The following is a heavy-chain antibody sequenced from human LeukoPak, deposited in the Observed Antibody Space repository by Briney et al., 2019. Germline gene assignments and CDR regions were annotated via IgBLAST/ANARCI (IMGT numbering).Heavy chain of an antibody. CDR3: ARDDYYDSSAYRENPFDV. CDR2: IIPILGTT. Sequence: ASVKVSCKASGDTFSSYAISWLRQAPGQGLEWMGGIIPILGTTNYAQKFQGRVTITADESTSTLYMELRSLRSEDTAIYYCARDDYYDSSAYRENPFDVWGQGTIVTVSS. J-gene: IGHJ3*01. V-gene: IGHV1-69*13. CDR1: GDTFSSYA. D-gene: IGHD3-22*01.